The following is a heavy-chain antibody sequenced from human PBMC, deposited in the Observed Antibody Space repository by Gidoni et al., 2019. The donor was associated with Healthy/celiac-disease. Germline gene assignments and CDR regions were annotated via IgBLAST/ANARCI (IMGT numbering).Heavy chain of an antibody. Sequence: EVQLVESGGGLVKPGGSLRLSCAASGFTFRNAWMSWVRQAPGKGLEWVGRIKSKTDGGTTDYAAPVKGRFTISRDDSKNTLYLQMNSLKTEDTAVYYCTTDRSSIVVVGNWGQGTLVTVSS. J-gene: IGHJ4*02. CDR3: TTDRSSIVVVGN. V-gene: IGHV3-15*01. CDR2: IKSKTDGGTT. CDR1: GFTFRNAW. D-gene: IGHD2-15*01.